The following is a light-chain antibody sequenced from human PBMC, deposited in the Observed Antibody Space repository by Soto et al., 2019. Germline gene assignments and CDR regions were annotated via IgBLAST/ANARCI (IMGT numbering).Light chain of an antibody. Sequence: QTVVTQEPSFSVSPGGTVTLTCGLTSGSVSTTYYPSWYQQTPGKAPRTLIYSTNILSSGVPDRFSGSILGNKAALTITGAQADDESDYHCMLYMGGGLVVFGGGTKLTVL. J-gene: IGLJ2*01. CDR1: SGSVSTTYY. CDR3: MLYMGGGLVV. V-gene: IGLV8-61*01. CDR2: STN.